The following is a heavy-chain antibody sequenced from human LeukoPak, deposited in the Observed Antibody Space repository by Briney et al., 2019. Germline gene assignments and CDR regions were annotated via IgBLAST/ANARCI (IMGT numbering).Heavy chain of an antibody. CDR3: ARQVSTMIDTTHFDY. CDR1: GYSFTSYW. V-gene: IGHV5-51*01. D-gene: IGHD3-22*01. CDR2: IYPGDSDT. Sequence: GESLKISCKGSGYSFTSYWIGWVRQMPGKGLEWMGIIYPGDSDTRYSPSFQGQVTISADKSISTAYLQWSSLKASDTAMYYCARQVSTMIDTTHFDYWGQGTLVTVSS. J-gene: IGHJ4*02.